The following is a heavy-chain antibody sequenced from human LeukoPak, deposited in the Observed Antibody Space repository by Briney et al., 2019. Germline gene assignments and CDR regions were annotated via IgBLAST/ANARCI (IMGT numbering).Heavy chain of an antibody. CDR2: INHSGST. CDR3: ARGRSSSSPWFDP. D-gene: IGHD6-6*01. Sequence: SETLSLTCAVYGGSFSGYYWSWIRQPPGKGLEWIGEINHSGSTNYNPSLKSRVTISVDTSKNQFSLKLSSVTAADTVVYYCARGRSSSSPWFDPWGQGTLVTVSS. J-gene: IGHJ5*02. V-gene: IGHV4-34*01. CDR1: GGSFSGYY.